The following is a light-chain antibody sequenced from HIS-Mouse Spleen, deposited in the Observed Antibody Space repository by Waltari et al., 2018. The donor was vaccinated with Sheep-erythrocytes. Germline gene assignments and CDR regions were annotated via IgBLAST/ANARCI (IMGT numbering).Light chain of an antibody. CDR1: QSLGHSDGNNY. V-gene: IGKV2-30*02. CDR3: MHGT. J-gene: IGKJ2*01. Sequence: EVVMTQSPLYLPVTLGQPASIPCRSRQSLGHSDGNNYLNWFQHSPGQSPRRLIYEVSNRDSGVPDSISGSGSGDDFTLKISRVEAEDVGVYYCMHGTFGQGTKLEIK. CDR2: EVS.